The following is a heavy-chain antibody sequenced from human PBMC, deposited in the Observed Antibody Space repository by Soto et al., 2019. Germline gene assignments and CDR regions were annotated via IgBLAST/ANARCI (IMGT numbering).Heavy chain of an antibody. CDR2: IYYSGST. J-gene: IGHJ5*02. Sequence: QVQLQESGPGLVKPSQTLSLTCTVSGGSISSGDYYWSWIRQPPGKVLEWIGYIYYSGSTYYNPSLKSRVTISVDTSKNQFSLKLSSVTAADTAVYYCAREAGYCSGGSCYSDWFDPWGQGTLVTVSS. D-gene: IGHD2-15*01. CDR1: GGSISSGDYY. CDR3: AREAGYCSGGSCYSDWFDP. V-gene: IGHV4-30-4*01.